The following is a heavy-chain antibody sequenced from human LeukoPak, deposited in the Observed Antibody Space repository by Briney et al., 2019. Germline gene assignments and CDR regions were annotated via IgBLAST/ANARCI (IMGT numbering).Heavy chain of an antibody. CDR1: GGSFSGYC. CDR2: INHSGST. Sequence: SETLSLTCAVYGGSFSGYCWSWNRQPPGKGLEWIGEINHSGSTNYNPSLKSRVTISVDTSKNQFSLKLSSVTAADTAVYYCAREPSPYYYDSSGYLDYWGQGALVTVSS. CDR3: AREPSPYYYDSSGYLDY. J-gene: IGHJ4*02. V-gene: IGHV4-34*01. D-gene: IGHD3-22*01.